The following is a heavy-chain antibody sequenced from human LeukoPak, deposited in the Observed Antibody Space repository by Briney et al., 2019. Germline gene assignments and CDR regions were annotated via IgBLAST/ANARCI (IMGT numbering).Heavy chain of an antibody. J-gene: IGHJ5*02. Sequence: SETLSLTCTVSGDSISSGDYYWSWLRQPAGTGLEWIGRISSSGSTNYNPSLKSRVTISVDTSKNQFSLKLSSVTAADTAVYYCARLYYDMLTGYYKGNWFDPWGQGTLVTVSS. CDR2: ISSSGST. D-gene: IGHD3-9*01. CDR1: GDSISSGDYY. CDR3: ARLYYDMLTGYYKGNWFDP. V-gene: IGHV4-61*02.